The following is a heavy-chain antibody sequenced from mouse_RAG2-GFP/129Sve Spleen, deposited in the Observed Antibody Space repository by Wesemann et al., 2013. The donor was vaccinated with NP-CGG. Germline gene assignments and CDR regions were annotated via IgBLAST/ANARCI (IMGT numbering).Heavy chain of an antibody. J-gene: IGHJ2*01. CDR3: ARSTMITTIDY. CDR2: IDTSDSYT. Sequence: QVQLQQPGAELVMPGASVKMSCKGFWATHSLTTWMHVGEAEAWTRSLSGVGAIDTSDSYTSYNQKFKGKATLTVDESSSTAYMQLSSLTSEDSAVYYCARSTMITTIDYWGQGTTLTVSS. CDR1: ATHSLTTW. D-gene: IGHD2-4*01. V-gene: IGHV1-69*01.